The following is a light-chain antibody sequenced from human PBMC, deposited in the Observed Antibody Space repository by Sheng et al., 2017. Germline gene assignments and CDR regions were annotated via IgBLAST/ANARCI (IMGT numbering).Light chain of an antibody. CDR3: QQYDSSPWT. J-gene: IGKJ1*01. CDR1: QSVSTN. CDR2: GAS. Sequence: EIVMTQSPATLSVSPGERATLSCRASQSVSTNLAWYQQKPGQAPRLLIYGASSRATDIPDRFSGSGSGTDFTLTISRLEPEDFAVYYCQQYDSSPWTFGQGTKVEIK. V-gene: IGKV3-20*01.